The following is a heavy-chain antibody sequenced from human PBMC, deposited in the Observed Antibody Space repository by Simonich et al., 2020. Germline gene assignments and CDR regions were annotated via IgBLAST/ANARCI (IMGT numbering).Heavy chain of an antibody. CDR1: GFTFSSYA. CDR2: ISGSGGST. D-gene: IGHD3-22*01. Sequence: GGGLVQPGGSLRLSCAASGFTFSSYAMGWVRQGPGKGLEWVSAISGSGGSTYYADSVKVRFTISRENSKNTLYLQMNSLRAEDTAVYYCAKDLGERITMIVVVIDAFDIWGQGTMVTVSS. J-gene: IGHJ3*02. CDR3: AKDLGERITMIVVVIDAFDI. V-gene: IGHV3-23*01.